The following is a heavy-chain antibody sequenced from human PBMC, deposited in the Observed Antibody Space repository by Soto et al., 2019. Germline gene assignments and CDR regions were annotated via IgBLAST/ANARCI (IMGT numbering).Heavy chain of an antibody. CDR2: INHSGST. CDR3: ARYIIAAAGTDAFDI. D-gene: IGHD6-13*01. CDR1: GGSFSGYY. V-gene: IGHV4-34*01. Sequence: PSETLSLTCAVYGGSFSGYYWSWIRQPPGKGLEWIGEINHSGSTNYNPSLKSRVTISVDTSKNQFSLKLSSVTAADTAVYYCARYIIAAAGTDAFDIWGQGTMVTVSS. J-gene: IGHJ3*02.